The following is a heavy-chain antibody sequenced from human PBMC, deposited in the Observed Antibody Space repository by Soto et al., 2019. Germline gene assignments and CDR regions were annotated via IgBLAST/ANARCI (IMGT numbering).Heavy chain of an antibody. J-gene: IGHJ5*02. Sequence: SETLSLTCSVSGGSINSGAYYWSWIRHYPGKGREWIGYIHYTGRTYYNPSLESRATISVDTSKKHFSLKLSSVTAADTAVYYCARVSATGTRWFDPWGQGTPVTSPQ. CDR2: IHYTGRT. CDR3: ARVSATGTRWFDP. V-gene: IGHV4-31*03. D-gene: IGHD6-13*01. CDR1: GGSINSGAYY.